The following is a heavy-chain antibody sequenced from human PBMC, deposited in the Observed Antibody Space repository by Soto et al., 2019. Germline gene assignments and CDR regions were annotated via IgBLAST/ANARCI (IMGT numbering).Heavy chain of an antibody. J-gene: IGHJ4*02. CDR2: IYHSGST. V-gene: IGHV4-4*02. CDR3: ARGGYSYGYPASGHFDY. D-gene: IGHD5-18*01. Sequence: SETLSLTCAVSGGSISSSNWWSWVRQPPGKGLEWIGEIYHSGSTNYNPSLKSRVTISVDKSKNQFSLKLSSVTAADTAVYYCARGGYSYGYPASGHFDYWGQGTLVTVSS. CDR1: GGSISSSNW.